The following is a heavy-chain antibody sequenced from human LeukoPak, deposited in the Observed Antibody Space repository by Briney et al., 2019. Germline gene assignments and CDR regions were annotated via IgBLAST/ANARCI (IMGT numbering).Heavy chain of an antibody. CDR3: AKPSLSAQWLDPIDY. CDR2: IYPADSDI. D-gene: IGHD6-19*01. V-gene: IGHV5-51*01. Sequence: GESLKISCRGSGYSFTSYWIGWVRQMPGKGLEWMGIIYPADSDIRYRPSVQGQVTISVDKSINTAYLQWSSLKASDTALYYCAKPSLSAQWLDPIDYWGQGTLVTVST. J-gene: IGHJ4*02. CDR1: GYSFTSYW.